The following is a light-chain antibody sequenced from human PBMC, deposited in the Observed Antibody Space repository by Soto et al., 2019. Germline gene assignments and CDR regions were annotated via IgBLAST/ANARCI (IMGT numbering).Light chain of an antibody. CDR3: QQHAELPLT. V-gene: IGKV1-33*01. Sequence: DIQMTQSPSSLSASVGDRVIITCLASPDIGTYLAWYQQKSGKAPKLLIYDASYLETGVQSRFSARGSWAEFSVTISSLQPEDFATYYCQQHAELPLTFGRGTNIDIK. CDR2: DAS. J-gene: IGKJ4*01. CDR1: PDIGTY.